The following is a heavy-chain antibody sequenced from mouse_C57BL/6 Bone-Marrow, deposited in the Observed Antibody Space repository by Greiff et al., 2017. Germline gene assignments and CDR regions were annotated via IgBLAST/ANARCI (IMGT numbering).Heavy chain of an antibody. Sequence: QVQLQQSGAELVRPGTSVKLSCKASGYTFTSYWMHWVKQRPGQGLEWIGVIDPSDSYTNYNQKFKGKATLTVDTSSSTAYMQLSSLTSEDSAVYYCARGYDYEDYWGQGTTLTVSS. V-gene: IGHV1-59*01. CDR3: ARGYDYEDY. CDR1: GYTFTSYW. J-gene: IGHJ2*01. D-gene: IGHD2-4*01. CDR2: IDPSDSYT.